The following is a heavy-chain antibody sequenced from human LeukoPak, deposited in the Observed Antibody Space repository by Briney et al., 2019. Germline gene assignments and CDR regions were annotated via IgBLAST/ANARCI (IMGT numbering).Heavy chain of an antibody. CDR1: GGTFSSYA. CDR3: ARKAHDYGDYSAFDI. D-gene: IGHD4-17*01. J-gene: IGHJ3*02. CDR2: IIPIFGTA. V-gene: IGHV1-69*01. Sequence: GASVKVSCKASGGTFSSYAISWVRQAPGQGLEWMGGIIPIFGTANYAQKFQGRATITADESTSTAYMELSSLRSEDTAVYYCARKAHDYGDYSAFDIWGQGTMVTVSS.